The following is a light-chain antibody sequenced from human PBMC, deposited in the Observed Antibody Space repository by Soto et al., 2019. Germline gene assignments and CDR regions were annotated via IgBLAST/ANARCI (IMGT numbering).Light chain of an antibody. CDR2: DGS. V-gene: IGKV3-11*01. CDR3: QQYNNWPPVT. J-gene: IGKJ2*01. Sequence: EIVLTQSPATLSLSPGERATLSCRASQSVSGYLAWYQQKPGQAPRLLIYDGSHRAAGIPSRFSGSGSGTDFTLTISSLQSEDFAVYYCQQYNNWPPVTFGQGTKLEIK. CDR1: QSVSGY.